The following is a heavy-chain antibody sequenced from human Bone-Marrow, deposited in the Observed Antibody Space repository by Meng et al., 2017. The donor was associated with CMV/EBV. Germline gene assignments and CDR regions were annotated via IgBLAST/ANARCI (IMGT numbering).Heavy chain of an antibody. CDR1: GFTFSSYG. CDR3: ARVDVDFWSGYRNGMDV. Sequence: GESLKISCAASGFTFSSYGMHWVRQAPGKGLEWVAVIWYDGSNKYYADSVKGRFTISRDNSKNTLYLQMNSLRAEDTAVYYCARVDVDFWSGYRNGMDVWGQGTTVTVSS. CDR2: IWYDGSNK. D-gene: IGHD3-3*01. V-gene: IGHV3-33*01. J-gene: IGHJ6*02.